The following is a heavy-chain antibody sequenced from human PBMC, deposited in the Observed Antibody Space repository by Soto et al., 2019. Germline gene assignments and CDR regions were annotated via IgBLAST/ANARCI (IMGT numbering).Heavy chain of an antibody. CDR3: ASRPITIFGVVSRAYYYYGMDV. V-gene: IGHV1-69*13. Sequence: GASVKVSCKASGGTFSSYAISWVRQAPGQGLEWMGGIIPIFGTANYAQKFQGRVTITADESTSTAYMELSSLRSEDTAVYYCASRPITIFGVVSRAYYYYGMDVWGQGTTVTVSS. J-gene: IGHJ6*02. D-gene: IGHD3-3*01. CDR1: GGTFSSYA. CDR2: IIPIFGTA.